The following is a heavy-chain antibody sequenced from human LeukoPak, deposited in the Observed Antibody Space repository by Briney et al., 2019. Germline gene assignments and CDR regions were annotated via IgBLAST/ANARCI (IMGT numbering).Heavy chain of an antibody. CDR3: ARAFESYYYDSSGSEHGDY. Sequence: ASVKVSCKASGYTFTSYYMHWVRQAPGQGLEWMGIINPSGGSTSYAQKFQGRVTMTRDTSTSTVHMELSSLRSEDTAVYYCARAFESYYYDSSGSEHGDYWGQGTLVTVSS. D-gene: IGHD3-22*01. CDR2: INPSGGST. V-gene: IGHV1-46*01. CDR1: GYTFTSYY. J-gene: IGHJ4*02.